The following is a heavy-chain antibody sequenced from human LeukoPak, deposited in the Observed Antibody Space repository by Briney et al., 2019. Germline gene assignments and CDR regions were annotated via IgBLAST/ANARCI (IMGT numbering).Heavy chain of an antibody. D-gene: IGHD6-25*01. V-gene: IGHV3-33*01. CDR1: RFTFSSYA. Sequence: GGSLRLSCAASRFTFSSYAMHWVRQAPGKGLDGVAVIWYDGSNKYYADSVQGRFTISRDNSKNTLYLQMNSLRAEDTAVYYCARDLGYSGIAANYWGQGTLVTVSS. CDR2: IWYDGSNK. J-gene: IGHJ4*02. CDR3: ARDLGYSGIAANY.